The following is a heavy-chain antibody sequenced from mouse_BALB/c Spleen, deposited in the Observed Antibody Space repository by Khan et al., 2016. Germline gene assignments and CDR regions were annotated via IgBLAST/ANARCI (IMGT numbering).Heavy chain of an antibody. Sequence: EVQLQESGPSLVKPSQTLSLTCSVTGDSITSGYWNWIRKFPGNKLEYMGYISYSGSTYYNPSLKSRISITRDTSKNQYYLQLNSVTTEATATYYCARYDGSSYVRAMDYWGQGTSVTVSS. V-gene: IGHV3-8*02. J-gene: IGHJ4*01. CDR3: ARYDGSSYVRAMDY. CDR2: ISYSGST. CDR1: GDSITSGY. D-gene: IGHD1-1*01.